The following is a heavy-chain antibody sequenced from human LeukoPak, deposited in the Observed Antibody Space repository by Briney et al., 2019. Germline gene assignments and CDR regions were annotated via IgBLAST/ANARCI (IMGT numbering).Heavy chain of an antibody. CDR1: XXXFDXXX. V-gene: IGHV3-9*01. Sequence: GRSLRLXCAXXXXXFDXXXMHWVRQXXXXXXXXXXGXSWNSGSIGYADSVKGRFTISRDNAKNSLYLQMNSLRAEDTALYYCAKGPTVAAAGTLAFDYWGQGTLVTVSS. D-gene: IGHD6-13*01. J-gene: IGHJ4*02. CDR3: AKGPTVAAAGTLAFDY. CDR2: XSWNSGSI.